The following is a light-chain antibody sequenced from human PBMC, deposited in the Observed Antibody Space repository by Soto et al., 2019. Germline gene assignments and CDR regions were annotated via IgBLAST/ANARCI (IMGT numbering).Light chain of an antibody. CDR3: SATDDSLGGPV. CDR1: SSNIGAGYD. Sequence: QSVLTQPPSVSGAPGQRVTISCTGSSSNIGAGYDVHWYQQVPGTAPKLLIYTNDQRPSGVPDRFSASKSGTSASLAISGLRSEDEADYFCSATDDSLGGPVFGGGTK. CDR2: TND. J-gene: IGLJ2*01. V-gene: IGLV1-47*02.